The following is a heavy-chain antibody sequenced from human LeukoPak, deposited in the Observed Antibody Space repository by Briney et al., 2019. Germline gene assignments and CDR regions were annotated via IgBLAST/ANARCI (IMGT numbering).Heavy chain of an antibody. Sequence: SVTVSCKASGYTFTSYGISWVRQAPGQGLEWMGGIIPIFGTANYAQKFQGRVTITADESTSTAYMELSSLRSEDTAVYYCARGSRLTTVAPSFDYWGQGTLVTVSS. CDR3: ARGSRLTTVAPSFDY. V-gene: IGHV1-69*13. D-gene: IGHD4-23*01. CDR2: IIPIFGTA. J-gene: IGHJ4*02. CDR1: GYTFTSYG.